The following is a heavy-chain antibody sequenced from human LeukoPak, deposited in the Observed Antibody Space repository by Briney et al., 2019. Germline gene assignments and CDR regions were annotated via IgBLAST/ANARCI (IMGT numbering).Heavy chain of an antibody. CDR3: ARDWYGDLRWAFDI. J-gene: IGHJ3*02. D-gene: IGHD4-17*01. V-gene: IGHV4-30-4*01. CDR2: IYYSGST. CDR1: GGSISSGDYY. Sequence: SSETLSLTCTVSGGSISSGDYYWSWIRQPPGKGLEWIGYIYYSGSTYYNPSLKSRVTISVDTSKNQFSLKLSSVTAADTAVYYCARDWYGDLRWAFDIWGQGTMVTVSS.